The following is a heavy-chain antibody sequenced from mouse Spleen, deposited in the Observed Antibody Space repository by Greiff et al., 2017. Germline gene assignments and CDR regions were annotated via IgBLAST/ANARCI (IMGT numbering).Heavy chain of an antibody. V-gene: IGHV1-69*01. D-gene: IGHD1-1*01. J-gene: IGHJ2*01. CDR1: GYTFTDYW. CDR2: IDTSDSYT. Sequence: QVQLQQPGAELVMPGASVKMSCKASGYTFTDYWMHWVKQRPGQGLEWIGAIDTSDSYTSYNQKFKGKATLTVDESSSTAYMQLSSLTSEASAVYYCARRGTTVVADYWGQGTTLTVSS. CDR3: ARRGTTVVADY.